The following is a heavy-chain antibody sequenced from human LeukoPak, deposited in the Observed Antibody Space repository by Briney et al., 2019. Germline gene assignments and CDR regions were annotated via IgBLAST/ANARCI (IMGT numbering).Heavy chain of an antibody. CDR1: GGSISGYY. CDR3: ARSTSDTYSLSPFDL. D-gene: IGHD2/OR15-2a*01. V-gene: IGHV4-59*12. Sequence: SETLSLTCTVSGGSISGYYWNWSRQPPGKGLEWIGYIFYSGSTNQNPSLKSRITMSMDTSKNQVSLKMNSVTAADTAVYYCARSTSDTYSLSPFDLWGQGTMVTVAS. CDR2: IFYSGST. J-gene: IGHJ3*01.